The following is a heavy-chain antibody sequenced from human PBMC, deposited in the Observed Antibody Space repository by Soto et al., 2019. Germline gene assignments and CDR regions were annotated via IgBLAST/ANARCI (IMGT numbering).Heavy chain of an antibody. J-gene: IGHJ4*02. CDR3: AKVDVSTAGPFDY. D-gene: IGHD6-13*01. CDR1: GFTFSRHG. Sequence: GGSLRLSCVASGFTFSRHGLSWVRQAPGKGLEWVSTINPSGDSTFYADSVKGRFTISRDNSKNTVYLQMNSLSVGDTAVYLCAKVDVSTAGPFDYWGQGALVTVSS. V-gene: IGHV3-23*01. CDR2: INPSGDST.